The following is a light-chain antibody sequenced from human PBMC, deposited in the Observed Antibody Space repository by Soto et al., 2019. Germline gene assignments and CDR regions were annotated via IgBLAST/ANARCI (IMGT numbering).Light chain of an antibody. V-gene: IGKV1-9*01. Sequence: DIQLTQSPSFLSASVGDRVTITCRASQAISIHLAWYQRKPGKAPNLLIYAASTLQSGVPSRFSGSGSGTEFTLTISSLQPEDFARYYCQQLNAYPITFGQGTRLEIK. CDR2: AAS. CDR3: QQLNAYPIT. J-gene: IGKJ5*01. CDR1: QAISIH.